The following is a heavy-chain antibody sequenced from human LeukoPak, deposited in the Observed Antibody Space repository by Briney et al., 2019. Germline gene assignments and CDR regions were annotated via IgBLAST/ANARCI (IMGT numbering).Heavy chain of an antibody. D-gene: IGHD6-13*01. V-gene: IGHV3-23*01. CDR2: ISGSGGST. J-gene: IGHJ4*02. CDR1: GFTFSSFE. CDR3: AKGLAAAGYFDY. Sequence: GGSLRLSCAASGFTFSSFEMSWVRQAPGKGLEWVSAISGSGGSTYYADSVKGRFTISRDNSKNTLYLQMNSLRAEDTAVYYCAKGLAAAGYFDYWGQGTLVTVSS.